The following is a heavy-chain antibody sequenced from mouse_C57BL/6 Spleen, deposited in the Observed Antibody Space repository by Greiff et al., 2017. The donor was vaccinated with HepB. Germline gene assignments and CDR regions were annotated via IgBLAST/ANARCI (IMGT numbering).Heavy chain of an antibody. J-gene: IGHJ2*01. D-gene: IGHD2-12*01. CDR3: ARYRCYDGNFDY. V-gene: IGHV1-52*01. CDR2: IDPSDSET. Sequence: QVQLQQPGTELVRPGSSVKLSCKASGYTFTSYWMHWVKQRPIQGLEWIGNIDPSDSETHYNQKFKDKATLTVDKSSSTAYMQLSSLTSEDSAVYYCARYRCYDGNFDYWGQGTTLTVSS. CDR1: GYTFTSYW.